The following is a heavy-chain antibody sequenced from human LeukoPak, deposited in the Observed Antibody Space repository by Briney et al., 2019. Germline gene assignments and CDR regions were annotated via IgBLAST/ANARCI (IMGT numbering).Heavy chain of an antibody. D-gene: IGHD3-22*01. J-gene: IGHJ3*02. CDR2: IYPGDSVT. CDR1: GYSFTSYW. V-gene: IGHV5-51*01. CDR3: ARPYYYDSSGYEGGAFDI. Sequence: GESLKISCKGSGYSFTSYWIGWVRQMPGKGLEWMGIIYPGDSVTRYSPSFQGQVTISADKSISTAYLQWSSLKASDTAMYYCARPYYYDSSGYEGGAFDIWGQGTMVTVSS.